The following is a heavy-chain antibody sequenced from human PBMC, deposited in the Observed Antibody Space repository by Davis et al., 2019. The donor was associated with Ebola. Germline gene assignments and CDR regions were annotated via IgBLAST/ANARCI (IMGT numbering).Heavy chain of an antibody. J-gene: IGHJ6*02. Sequence: GESLKISCAASGFTFSNYPMNWVRQAPGKGLEWVAVISYDGSNKYYADSVKGRFTISRDSSKNTLYLQMNSLRAEDTAVYYCTRSDIVVIPADLYYNGMDVWGQGTTVIVSS. V-gene: IGHV3-30*04. D-gene: IGHD2-2*01. CDR3: TRSDIVVIPADLYYNGMDV. CDR2: ISYDGSNK. CDR1: GFTFSNYP.